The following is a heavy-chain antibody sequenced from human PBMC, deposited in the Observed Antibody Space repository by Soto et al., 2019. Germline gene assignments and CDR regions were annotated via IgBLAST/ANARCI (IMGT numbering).Heavy chain of an antibody. Sequence: QVQLVESGGGVVQPGRSLRLSCAASGFTFSSYGMHWVRQAPGKGLEWVAVISYDGSNKYYADSVKGRFTISRDNCKNALYLQMNCLRAEDTAVYYCAKDHATVTTPFDYWGQGTLVTVSS. D-gene: IGHD4-17*01. CDR1: GFTFSSYG. J-gene: IGHJ4*02. CDR3: AKDHATVTTPFDY. CDR2: ISYDGSNK. V-gene: IGHV3-30*18.